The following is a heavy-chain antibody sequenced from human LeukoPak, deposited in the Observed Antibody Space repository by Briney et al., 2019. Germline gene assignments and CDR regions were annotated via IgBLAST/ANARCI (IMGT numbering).Heavy chain of an antibody. CDR3: AKDPYYYGSGSFDY. J-gene: IGHJ4*02. Sequence: GGSLRLSCAASGFTFSNYGMSWVRQAPGKGLEWVATINGNGSNTYYADSVKGRFTISRDNSKNTLDLQMNSLRGEDRAIYYCAKDPYYYGSGSFDYWGQGTLVTVSS. V-gene: IGHV3-23*01. CDR2: INGNGSNT. D-gene: IGHD3-10*01. CDR1: GFTFSNYG.